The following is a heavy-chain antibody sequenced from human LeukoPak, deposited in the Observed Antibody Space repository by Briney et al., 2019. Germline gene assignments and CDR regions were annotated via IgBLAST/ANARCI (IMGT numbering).Heavy chain of an antibody. D-gene: IGHD6-6*01. V-gene: IGHV3-7*05. CDR1: GFTFSSYW. CDR2: IKQDGSVE. J-gene: IGHJ4*02. CDR3: ARIGYSSSSFDF. Sequence: GGSLRLSCAASGFTFSSYWMSWVRQAPGKGLEWVANIKQDGSVEYYVVSVKGRFTISRDDAKESLYLQMISLRVEDTAVYYCARIGYSSSSFDFWGQGTLVTVSS.